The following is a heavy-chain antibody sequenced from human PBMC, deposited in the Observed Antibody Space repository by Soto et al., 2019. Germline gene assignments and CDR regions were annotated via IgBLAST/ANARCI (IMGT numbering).Heavy chain of an antibody. D-gene: IGHD5-12*01. V-gene: IGHV3-30*18. CDR1: EFTFSSLG. J-gene: IGHJ4*02. CDR2: ASPDGAVN. CDR3: AKERSFYSGYDY. Sequence: SLRLSCAASEFTFSSLGMHWVRQAPGKGLEWVAVASPDGAVNFYADAVKGRFTISRDNSKNTLFLQMDSLRVEDSALYYCAKERSFYSGYDYWGPGTLVTVSS.